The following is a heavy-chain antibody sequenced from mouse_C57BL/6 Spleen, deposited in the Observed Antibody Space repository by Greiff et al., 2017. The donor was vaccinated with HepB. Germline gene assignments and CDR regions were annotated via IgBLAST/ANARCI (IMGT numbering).Heavy chain of an antibody. J-gene: IGHJ4*01. CDR3: AKHRDGMDYDDNAMDY. CDR1: GFSLTSYG. D-gene: IGHD2-4*01. V-gene: IGHV2-9*01. Sequence: VKLVESGPGLVAPSQSLSITCTVSGFSLTSYGVDWVRQPPGKGLEWLGVIWGGGSTNYNSALMSRLSISKDNSKSQVFLKMNSLQTDDTAMYYCAKHRDGMDYDDNAMDYWGQGTSVTVSS. CDR2: IWGGGST.